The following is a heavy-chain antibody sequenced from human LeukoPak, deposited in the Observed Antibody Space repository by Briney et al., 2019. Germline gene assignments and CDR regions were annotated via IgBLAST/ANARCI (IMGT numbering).Heavy chain of an antibody. Sequence: GGSLRLSCAASGFTFSDFYMSWIRQAPGMGLEWISYIGTRSNPIYYADSVEGRFTISRDDAKNSLYLQMNSLRDEDTAVYFCAREARGSGRDFDYWGQGILVTVSS. CDR2: IGTRSNPI. J-gene: IGHJ4*02. CDR1: GFTFSDFY. CDR3: AREARGSGRDFDY. D-gene: IGHD1-26*01. V-gene: IGHV3-11*01.